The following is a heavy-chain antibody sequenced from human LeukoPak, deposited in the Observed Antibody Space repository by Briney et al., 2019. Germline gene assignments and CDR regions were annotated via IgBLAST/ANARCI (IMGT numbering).Heavy chain of an antibody. V-gene: IGHV3-21*01. J-gene: IGHJ5*02. Sequence: PGRSLRLSCAASGFTFSTYAMHWVRQAPGKGLEWVSSISSSSSYIYYADSVKGRFTISRDNAKNSLYLQMNSLRAEDTAVYYCARSDVRVRRFLESLLNWFDPWGQGTLVTVSS. CDR1: GFTFSTYA. CDR3: ARSDVRVRRFLESLLNWFDP. D-gene: IGHD3-3*01. CDR2: ISSSSSYI.